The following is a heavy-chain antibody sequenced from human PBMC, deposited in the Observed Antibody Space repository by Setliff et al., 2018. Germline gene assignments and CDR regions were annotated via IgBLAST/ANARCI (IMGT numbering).Heavy chain of an antibody. CDR2: TYYTGNT. CDR1: GGSISSSSYY. Sequence: SETLSLTCTVSGGSISSSSYYWGWIRQPPGKGLEWIGTTYYTGNTYYNPSLKSRVTISVDTSKNQFSLNLSSVTAADTAIYYCARVVPLGGTDRWGQGTLVTVSS. CDR3: ARVVPLGGTDR. J-gene: IGHJ5*02. D-gene: IGHD1-1*01. V-gene: IGHV4-39*07.